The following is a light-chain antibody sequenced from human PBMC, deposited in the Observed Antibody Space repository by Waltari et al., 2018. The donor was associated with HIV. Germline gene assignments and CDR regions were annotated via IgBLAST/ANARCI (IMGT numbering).Light chain of an antibody. V-gene: IGLV1-47*01. CDR1: SSNIGSNY. CDR3: AAWDDSLSGHVV. J-gene: IGLJ2*01. Sequence: QSVLTQPPSASGTPGQRVTISCSGSSSNIGSNYAYWYQQLPGTAPKLLIYRSNQRPSGVPGRFSGSKSGTSASLAISGLRSEDEADYYCAAWDDSLSGHVVFGGGTKLTVL. CDR2: RSN.